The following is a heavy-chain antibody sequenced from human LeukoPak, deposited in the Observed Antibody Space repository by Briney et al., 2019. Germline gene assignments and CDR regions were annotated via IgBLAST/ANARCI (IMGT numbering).Heavy chain of an antibody. D-gene: IGHD2-8*02. Sequence: SVKVSCKASGGTFSSYAISWVRQAPGQGLEWMGRIIPILGIANYAQKFQGRVTITADKSTSTAYMGLSSLRSEDTAVYYCASGDNSWSSTKYYFDYWGQGTLVTVSS. V-gene: IGHV1-69*04. J-gene: IGHJ4*02. CDR3: ASGDNSWSSTKYYFDY. CDR2: IIPILGIA. CDR1: GGTFSSYA.